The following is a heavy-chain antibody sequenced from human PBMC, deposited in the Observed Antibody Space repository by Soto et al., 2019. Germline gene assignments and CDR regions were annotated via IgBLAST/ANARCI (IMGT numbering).Heavy chain of an antibody. V-gene: IGHV4-30-4*01. J-gene: IGHJ5*02. Sequence: SETLSLTCTVSGGSISSGDYYWSWIRQPPGKGLEWIGYIYYSGSTYYNPSLKSRVTISVDTSKNQFSLKLSSVTAADTAVYSCARRLRAGYNLNWFDPWGQGTLVTVSS. CDR1: GGSISSGDYY. CDR3: ARRLRAGYNLNWFDP. CDR2: IYYSGST. D-gene: IGHD5-12*01.